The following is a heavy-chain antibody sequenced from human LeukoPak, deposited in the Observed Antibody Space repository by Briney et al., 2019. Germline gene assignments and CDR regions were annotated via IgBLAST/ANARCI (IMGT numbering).Heavy chain of an antibody. D-gene: IGHD3-10*01. CDR2: IKQDGSEK. J-gene: IGHJ4*02. CDR1: GFTFSSYE. V-gene: IGHV3-7*01. CDR3: AKDGDGRYYAPFDY. Sequence: PGGSLRLSCAASGFTFSSYEMNWVRQAPGKGLEWVANIKQDGSEKYYVDSVKGRFTISRDNAKNSLYLQMNSLRADDTAVYYCAKDGDGRYYAPFDYWGQGTLVTVSS.